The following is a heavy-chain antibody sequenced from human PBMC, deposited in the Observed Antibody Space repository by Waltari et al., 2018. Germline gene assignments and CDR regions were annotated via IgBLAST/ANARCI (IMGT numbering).Heavy chain of an antibody. V-gene: IGHV3-33*08. CDR1: GFGFSRFG. J-gene: IGHJ6*03. CDR2: IWFDGSKI. CDR3: ARCPDEYNYYYMEV. Sequence: QVQLVESGGGVVQPGKSLSLSCAGSGFGFSRFGMHWVRQAPGKGLEWVAIIWFDGSKIYYADSVKGRFTISRDNSRNTVYLQMNSLRPEDSGVYYCARCPDEYNYYYMEVWGRGTTVSVSS.